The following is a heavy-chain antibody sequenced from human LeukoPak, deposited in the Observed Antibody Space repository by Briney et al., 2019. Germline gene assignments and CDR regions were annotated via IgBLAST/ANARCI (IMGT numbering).Heavy chain of an antibody. CDR3: AGNYYDSSGYYWNPPDY. CDR2: ISAYNGNT. J-gene: IGHJ4*02. CDR1: GYTFTNYG. V-gene: IGHV1-18*01. Sequence: ASVKVSCKASGYTFTNYGINWVRQAPGHGLEWMGWISAYNGNTNYAQKLQGRVTMTTDTSTSTAYMELRSLRSDDTAVYYCAGNYYDSSGYYWNPPDYWGQGTLVTVSS. D-gene: IGHD3-22*01.